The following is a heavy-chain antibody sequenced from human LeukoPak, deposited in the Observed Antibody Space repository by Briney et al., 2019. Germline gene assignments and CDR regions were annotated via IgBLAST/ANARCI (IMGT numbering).Heavy chain of an antibody. V-gene: IGHV4-30-2*01. CDR3: ARDSRGPGAY. J-gene: IGHJ4*02. D-gene: IGHD7-27*01. CDR1: GGSISSGGYY. CDR2: VYHSGST. Sequence: SETLSLTCTVSGGSISSGGYYWSWIRQPPGKGLEWIGYVYHSGSTYYNPSLKSRVTISVDRSKNQFSLKLSSVTAADTAVYYCARDSRGPGAYRGQGTLVTVSS.